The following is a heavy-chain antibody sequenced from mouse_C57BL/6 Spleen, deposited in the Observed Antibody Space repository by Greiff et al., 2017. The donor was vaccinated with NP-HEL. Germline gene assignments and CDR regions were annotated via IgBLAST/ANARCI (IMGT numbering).Heavy chain of an antibody. Sequence: EVMLVESGGGLVKPGGSLKLSCAASGFTFSDYGMHWVRQAPEKGLEWVAYISSGSSTIYYADTVKGRFTISRDNAKNTLFLQMTSLRSEDTAMYYCARWGNDPLRYFDVWGTGTTVTVSS. CDR3: ARWGNDPLRYFDV. V-gene: IGHV5-17*01. CDR1: GFTFSDYG. CDR2: ISSGSSTI. J-gene: IGHJ1*03.